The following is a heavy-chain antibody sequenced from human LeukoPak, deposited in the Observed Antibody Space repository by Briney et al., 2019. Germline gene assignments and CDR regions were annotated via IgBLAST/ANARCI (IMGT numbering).Heavy chain of an antibody. CDR1: GFTVSSNS. CDR2: IKPDGTKK. CDR3: ANSPMILDGHY. Sequence: PGGSLRLSCTVSGFTVSSNSWSWVRQAPGKGLEWVTNIKPDGTKKSYADFVEGRFTISRDNAKNSLYLQMRSLRAEDTAVYYCANSPMILDGHYWGHGTLVTVSS. V-gene: IGHV3-7*01. J-gene: IGHJ4*01. D-gene: IGHD3-22*01.